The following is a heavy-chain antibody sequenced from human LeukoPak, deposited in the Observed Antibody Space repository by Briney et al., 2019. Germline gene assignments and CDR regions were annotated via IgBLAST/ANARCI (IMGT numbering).Heavy chain of an antibody. CDR2: ISFSGSTI. D-gene: IGHD3-22*01. V-gene: IGHV3-11*01. Sequence: PGGSLRLSCAASGFTFSDYYMSWICQAPGKGLEWVSYISFSGSTIYYADSVKGRFTISRDNAKNSLYLQMNSLRAEDTAVYYCARVAHYYDSGGYWLDYWGQGTLVTVSS. CDR1: GFTFSDYY. J-gene: IGHJ4*02. CDR3: ARVAHYYDSGGYWLDY.